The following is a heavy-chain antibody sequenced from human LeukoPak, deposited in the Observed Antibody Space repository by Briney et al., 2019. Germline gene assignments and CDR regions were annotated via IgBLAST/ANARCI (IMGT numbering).Heavy chain of an antibody. V-gene: IGHV3-30*18. CDR1: GFTFSSYG. CDR2: ISYDGSNK. Sequence: GGSLRLSCGASGFTFSSYGMHWVRQAPGKGLEWVAVISYDGSNKYYADSVKGRFTISRDNSKNTLYLQMNSLRAEDTAVYYCAKTLGGSFDYWGQGTLVTVSS. J-gene: IGHJ4*02. CDR3: AKTLGGSFDY.